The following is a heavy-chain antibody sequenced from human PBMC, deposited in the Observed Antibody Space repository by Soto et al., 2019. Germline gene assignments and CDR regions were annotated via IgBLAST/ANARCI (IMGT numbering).Heavy chain of an antibody. CDR2: INAGNSNT. CDR1: GYTLTSYA. D-gene: IGHD3-22*01. J-gene: IGHJ4*02. V-gene: IGHV1-3*01. Sequence: ASVKVSCKDPGYTLTSYAMHWARQAPGQRLEWMGWINAGNSNTKYSQKFQGRVTITRDTSASTAYMELSSLRSEDSAVYYCASLDYDSSGYYRDYWGQGALVTVSS. CDR3: ASLDYDSSGYYRDY.